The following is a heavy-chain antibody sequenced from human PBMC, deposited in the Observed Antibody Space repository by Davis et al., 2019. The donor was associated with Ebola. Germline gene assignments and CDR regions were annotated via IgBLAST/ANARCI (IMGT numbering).Heavy chain of an antibody. Sequence: GESLKISCAASGFTFSGSAVHWVRQASGKGLEWVGRIRSKANSYATAYAASVKGRFTISRDDSKNTAYLQMNSLKTEDTALYYCARDFGLAAAGTAFDYWGQGTLVTVSS. CDR1: GFTFSGSA. D-gene: IGHD6-13*01. J-gene: IGHJ4*02. V-gene: IGHV3-73*01. CDR3: ARDFGLAAAGTAFDY. CDR2: IRSKANSYAT.